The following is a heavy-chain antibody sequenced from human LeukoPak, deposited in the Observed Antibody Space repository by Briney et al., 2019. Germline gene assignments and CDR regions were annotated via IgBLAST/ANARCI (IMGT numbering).Heavy chain of an antibody. CDR3: ARVDAYGDYRFDY. J-gene: IGHJ4*02. D-gene: IGHD4-17*01. CDR2: IYYSGST. CDR1: GGSISSYY. V-gene: IGHV4-59*01. Sequence: PSETLSLTCTVSGGSISSYYWSWIRQPPGKGLEWIGYIYYSGSTNYNPSLKSRVTISVDTSKNQFSLKLSSVTAADTAVYYCARVDAYGDYRFDYWGQGTLVTVSS.